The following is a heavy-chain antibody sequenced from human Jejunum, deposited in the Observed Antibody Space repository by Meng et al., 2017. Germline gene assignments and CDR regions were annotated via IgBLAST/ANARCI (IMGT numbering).Heavy chain of an antibody. Sequence: QVQLQESRPGLVRPSETLSLTCTVSGGSVSSGNYYWSWIRQPPGKGLEWIGYIYYSGSTNYNPSLKSRVTISVDTSKNQFSLKLSSVTAADTAVYYCARGGFFEAAAANLIDSWGQGTLVTVSS. J-gene: IGHJ4*02. CDR1: GGSVSSGNYY. CDR3: ARGGFFEAAAANLIDS. D-gene: IGHD6-13*01. V-gene: IGHV4-61*01. CDR2: IYYSGST.